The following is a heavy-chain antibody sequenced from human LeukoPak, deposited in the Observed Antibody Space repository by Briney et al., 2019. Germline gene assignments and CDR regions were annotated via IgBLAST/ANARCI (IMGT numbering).Heavy chain of an antibody. Sequence: ASVKVSCKASGYTFTSYGISWVRQAPGQGLEWMGWISAYNGNTNYAQKLQGRVTMTRDTSISTAYMELSRLRSDDTAVYYCALSNSWQAFDYWGQGTLVTVSS. J-gene: IGHJ4*02. CDR3: ALSNSWQAFDY. CDR1: GYTFTSYG. D-gene: IGHD6-13*01. V-gene: IGHV1-18*01. CDR2: ISAYNGNT.